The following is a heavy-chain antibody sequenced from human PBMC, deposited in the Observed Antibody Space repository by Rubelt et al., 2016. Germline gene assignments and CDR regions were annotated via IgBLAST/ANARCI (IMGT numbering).Heavy chain of an antibody. J-gene: IGHJ3*02. CDR2: IGPGGDIP. D-gene: IGHD2-21*02. CDR1: GFTFDIYA. V-gene: IGHV3-23*01. Sequence: EVQVLESGGTVVQPGGSLRLSCTASGFTFDIYAMSWVRQAPGKGLDWVSVIGPGGDIPYYADSVKGRFTISRDNSRNTVYLQMNSLRAEDTAVYFCAKYREVTRSAFDTWGQGTMVAVSS. CDR3: AKYREVTRSAFDT.